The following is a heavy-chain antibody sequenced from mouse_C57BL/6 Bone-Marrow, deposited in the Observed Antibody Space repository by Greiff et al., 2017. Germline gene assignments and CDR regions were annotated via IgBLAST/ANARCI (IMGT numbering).Heavy chain of an antibody. D-gene: IGHD3-2*02. V-gene: IGHV1-72*01. CDR3: ARDSRAQVYYYAMDY. CDR2: IDPNSGGT. J-gene: IGHJ4*01. CDR1: GYTFTSYW. Sequence: QVQLQQPGAELVKPGASVKLSCKASGYTFTSYWMHWVKQRPGRGLEWIGRIDPNSGGTKYNEKFKSKATLTVDKPSSPAYMQLSSLTSEDSAVXYCARDSRAQVYYYAMDYWGQGTSGTVSS.